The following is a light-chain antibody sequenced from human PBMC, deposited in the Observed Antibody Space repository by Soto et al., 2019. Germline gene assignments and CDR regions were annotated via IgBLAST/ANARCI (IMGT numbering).Light chain of an antibody. V-gene: IGLV2-14*01. CDR2: EVS. CDR3: SSYTSSTTLV. J-gene: IGLJ1*01. CDR1: SSDVGGYNY. Sequence: SALTQPASVSGSPGQSITTSCTGTSSDVGGYNYVSWYQQHPGKAPKLMIYEVSNRPSGVSNRFSGSKSGNTASLTISGLQAEDEADYYCSSYTSSTTLVFGTGPKVTVL.